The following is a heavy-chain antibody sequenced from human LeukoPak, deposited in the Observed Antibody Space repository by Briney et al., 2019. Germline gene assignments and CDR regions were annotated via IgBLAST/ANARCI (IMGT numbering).Heavy chain of an antibody. CDR1: GFTFDDYA. D-gene: IGHD1-26*01. V-gene: IGHV3-9*01. CDR3: AKAPVGATRYYFDY. Sequence: PGRSLRLSCAASGFTFDDYAMHWVRQAPGKGLEWVSGISWNSGSIGYADSVKGRFTISRDNAKNSLYLQMNSLRAEDTALYYCAKAPVGATRYYFDYWGQGTLVTVSS. J-gene: IGHJ4*02. CDR2: ISWNSGSI.